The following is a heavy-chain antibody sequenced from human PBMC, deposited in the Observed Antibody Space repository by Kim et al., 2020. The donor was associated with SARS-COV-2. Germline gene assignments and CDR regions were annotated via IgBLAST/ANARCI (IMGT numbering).Heavy chain of an antibody. D-gene: IGHD2-2*01. CDR2: ISGSGENT. V-gene: IGHV3-23*01. J-gene: IGHJ4*02. Sequence: GGSLRLSCAASGFTFSSYTMRWVRQAPGKGLEWVSAISGSGENTYFADSVRGRFTISRDNSKNILYLQMNSLRVEDTAVYFCSRVRDACSDYWGQGTLAT. CDR3: SRVRDACSDY. CDR1: GFTFSSYT.